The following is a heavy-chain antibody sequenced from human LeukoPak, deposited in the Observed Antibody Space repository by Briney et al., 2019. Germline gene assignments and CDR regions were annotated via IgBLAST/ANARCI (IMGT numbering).Heavy chain of an antibody. D-gene: IGHD2-2*01. CDR3: AKTYQDIVVVPAAIFDY. V-gene: IGHV3-23*01. CDR1: GFTFSTYG. CDR2: ISGSGGST. J-gene: IGHJ4*02. Sequence: GGSLRLSCAASGFTFSTYGMSWVRQAPGKGLEWVSGISGSGGSTYYADSVKGRFTISRDNSKNTLYLQMNSLRDEDTALYYCAKTYQDIVVVPAAIFDYWGQGTLVTVSS.